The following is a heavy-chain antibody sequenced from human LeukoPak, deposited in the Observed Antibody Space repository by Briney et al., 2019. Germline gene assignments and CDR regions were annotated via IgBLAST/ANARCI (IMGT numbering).Heavy chain of an antibody. CDR3: ARLYYDFWSGYFAVNNWFDP. V-gene: IGHV5-51*01. CDR2: IYPGDSDT. Sequence: GESLKISCKGSGYSFTSYWIGWVRQMPGKGLEWMGIIYPGDSDTRHSPSFQGRVTISADKSISTAYLQWSSLKASDTAMYYCARLYYDFWSGYFAVNNWFDPWGQGTLVTVSS. J-gene: IGHJ5*02. D-gene: IGHD3-3*01. CDR1: GYSFTSYW.